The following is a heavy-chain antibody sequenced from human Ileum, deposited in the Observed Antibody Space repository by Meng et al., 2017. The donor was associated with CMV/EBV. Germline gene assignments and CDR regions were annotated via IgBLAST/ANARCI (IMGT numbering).Heavy chain of an antibody. CDR1: GFTFDEYD. CDR3: AKGDGSYYESAFIV. Sequence: GGSLRLSCVASGFTFDEYDMHWVRQAPGKGLEWVSGISSDSDSIAYADSVMGRFTISRDNAKKSLYLQMNSLRVDEMALYYWAKGDGSYYESAFIVWGQGTMVTVSS. V-gene: IGHV3-9*03. D-gene: IGHD3-10*01. J-gene: IGHJ3*01. CDR2: ISSDSDSI.